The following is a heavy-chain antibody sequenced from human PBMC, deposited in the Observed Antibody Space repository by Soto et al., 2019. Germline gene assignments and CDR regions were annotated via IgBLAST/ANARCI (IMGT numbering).Heavy chain of an antibody. J-gene: IGHJ6*02. Sequence: PSETLSLTCTVSGGSSSSSSDYWVWIRQPPRKGLEWIGSIYYSGSTYYNPSLKSRVTISVDTSKNQFSLKLSSVTAADTAVYYCARQQVVVVAATPLDNGMDVWGQGTTVPVS. D-gene: IGHD2-15*01. CDR2: IYYSGST. CDR1: GGSSSSSSDY. V-gene: IGHV4-39*01. CDR3: ARQQVVVVAATPLDNGMDV.